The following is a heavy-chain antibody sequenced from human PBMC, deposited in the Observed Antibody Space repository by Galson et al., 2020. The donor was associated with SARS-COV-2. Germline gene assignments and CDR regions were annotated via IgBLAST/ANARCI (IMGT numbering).Heavy chain of an antibody. J-gene: IGHJ4*02. D-gene: IGHD4-17*01. CDR1: GFTFRNYW. CDR3: VTDGDGFDY. V-gene: IGHV3-7*01. Sequence: GGSLRLSCTAYGFTFRNYWMSWVRQAPGKGLEWVADTNSDGGKKYYADSIKGRFSISKDIAENSLYLQMNSLRAEDTALYYCVTDGDGFDYWGQGTLVTVSS. CDR2: TNSDGGKK.